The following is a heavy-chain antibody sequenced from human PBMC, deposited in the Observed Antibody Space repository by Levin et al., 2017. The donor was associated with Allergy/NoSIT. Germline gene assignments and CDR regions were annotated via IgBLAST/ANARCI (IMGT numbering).Heavy chain of an antibody. V-gene: IGHV1-2*02. CDR1: GYTFTGYY. D-gene: IGHD3-10*01. CDR3: ARGVNMVRGSGGRYYFDY. J-gene: IGHJ4*02. CDR2: INPNSGGT. Sequence: VASVKVSCKASGYTFTGYYIHWVRQAPGQGLEWMGWINPNSGGTNYAQKFQGRVTMTRDTSISTAYMELSRLRSDDTAVYYCARGVNMVRGSGGRYYFDYWGQGTLVTVSS.